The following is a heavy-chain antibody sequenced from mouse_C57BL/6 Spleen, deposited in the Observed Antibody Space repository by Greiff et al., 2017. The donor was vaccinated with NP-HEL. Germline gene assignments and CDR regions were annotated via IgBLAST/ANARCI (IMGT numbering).Heavy chain of an antibody. Sequence: EVQLVESGPGLVKPSQSLSLTCSVTGYSITSGYYWNWIRQFPGNKLEWMGYISYDGSNNYNPSLKNRISITRDTSKNQFFLRLNSVTTEDTATYYCARVPYNYAGWGCFEVWAQGPRSPSPQ. J-gene: IGHJ1*03. CDR1: GYSITSGYY. CDR2: ISYDGSN. V-gene: IGHV3-6*01. CDR3: ARVPYNYAGWGCFEV. D-gene: IGHD2-12*01.